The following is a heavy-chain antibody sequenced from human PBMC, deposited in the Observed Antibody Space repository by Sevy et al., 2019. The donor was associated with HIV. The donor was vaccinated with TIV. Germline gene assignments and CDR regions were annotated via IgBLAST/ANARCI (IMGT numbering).Heavy chain of an antibody. V-gene: IGHV3-21*01. J-gene: IGHJ3*02. CDR1: GFTFSTYT. Sequence: GGSLRLSCAASGFTFSTYTMNWVRQAPGKGLEWVSSISSSSNYIYYADSLKGRFTISRDNAKNSVYLQMNSLRAEDTAVYYCARLYGSGSWEAFDIWGQGTMVTVSS. CDR2: ISSSSNYI. D-gene: IGHD3-10*01. CDR3: ARLYGSGSWEAFDI.